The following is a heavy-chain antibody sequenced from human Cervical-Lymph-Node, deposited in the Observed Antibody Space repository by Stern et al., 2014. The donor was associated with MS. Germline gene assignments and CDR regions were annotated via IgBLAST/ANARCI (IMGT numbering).Heavy chain of an antibody. V-gene: IGHV1-18*04. CDR3: ARAGGTYPVDH. CDR1: GYTFTNYG. J-gene: IGHJ4*02. CDR2: ISARTGNT. Sequence: QDQLVQSGTEVKKPGASVTVSCKASGYTFTNYGITWVRQAPGQGLEWLGWISARTGNTMYAQKLQGRVTMTTDTSTSTAYMELRSLRSDDTAVYYCARAGGTYPVDHWGQGTLVTVPS. D-gene: IGHD1-26*01.